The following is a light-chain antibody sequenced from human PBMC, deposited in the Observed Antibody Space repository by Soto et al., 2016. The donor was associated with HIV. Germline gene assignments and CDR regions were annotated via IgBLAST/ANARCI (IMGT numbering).Light chain of an antibody. Sequence: DIQMTQSPSSLSASVGDRVTIACRASQSISTYLNWYQQKPGEAPKLLISAASSLQSGVPSRFSGSGSGTDFTLTISSLQPEDFATYYCQQSYSIPRTFGGGTKVDIK. CDR3: QQSYSIPRT. V-gene: IGKV1-39*01. CDR1: QSISTY. J-gene: IGKJ4*01. CDR2: AAS.